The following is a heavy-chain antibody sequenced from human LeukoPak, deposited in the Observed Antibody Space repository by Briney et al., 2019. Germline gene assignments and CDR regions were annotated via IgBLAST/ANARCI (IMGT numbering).Heavy chain of an antibody. J-gene: IGHJ4*02. CDR3: ARGLSEADY. CDR1: GFTFSTYA. V-gene: IGHV3-33*01. CDR2: IWYDGSKK. Sequence: GGSLRLSCAASGFTFSTYAMHWVRQAPGKGLEWVALIWYDGSKKYYADSVKGRFTISRDNSNNTLYLQMNSLRAEDTAVYYCARGLSEADYWGQGTLVTVSS. D-gene: IGHD6-19*01.